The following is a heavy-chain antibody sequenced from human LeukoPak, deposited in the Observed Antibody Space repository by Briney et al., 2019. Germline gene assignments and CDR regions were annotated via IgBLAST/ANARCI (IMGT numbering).Heavy chain of an antibody. CDR2: INTNTGNP. V-gene: IGHV7-4-1*02. Sequence: ASVKVSCKASGYTFTGYAMNWVRQAPGQGLEWMGWINTNTGNPTYAQGFTGRFVFSLDTSVSTAYLQISSLKAEDTAVYYCARGVVVVPSAIWFDPWGQGTLVTVSS. J-gene: IGHJ5*02. D-gene: IGHD2-2*01. CDR3: ARGVVVVPSAIWFDP. CDR1: GYTFTGYA.